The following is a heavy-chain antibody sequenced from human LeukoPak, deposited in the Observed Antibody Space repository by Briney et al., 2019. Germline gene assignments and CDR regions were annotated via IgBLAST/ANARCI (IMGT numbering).Heavy chain of an antibody. J-gene: IGHJ4*02. Sequence: GGSLTLSCAVSGFSINNYWMTWYRQAPGKGLECVAHIKGDASEKYYLDSVKGRFTISRDNAKNSLYLQINSLRAEDTAVYYCSTSRFCSSTSCLFPFDNWGQGTLVTVSS. V-gene: IGHV3-7*01. CDR2: IKGDASEK. CDR3: STSRFCSSTSCLFPFDN. D-gene: IGHD2-2*01. CDR1: GFSINNYW.